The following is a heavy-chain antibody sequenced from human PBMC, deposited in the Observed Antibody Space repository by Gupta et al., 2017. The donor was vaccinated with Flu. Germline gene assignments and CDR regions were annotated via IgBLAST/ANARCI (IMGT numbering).Heavy chain of an antibody. J-gene: IGHJ3*02. Sequence: EVQLVESGGGLVKPGGALRLFCAASGFTFSSYSKNWVRQAPGKGLEWVSSISSSSSYIYYADSVKGRFTISRDNAKNSLYLQMNSLRAEDTAVYYCAREGIVGAKTDAFDIWGQGTMVTVSS. V-gene: IGHV3-21*01. CDR1: GFTFSSYS. D-gene: IGHD1-26*01. CDR3: AREGIVGAKTDAFDI. CDR2: ISSSSSYI.